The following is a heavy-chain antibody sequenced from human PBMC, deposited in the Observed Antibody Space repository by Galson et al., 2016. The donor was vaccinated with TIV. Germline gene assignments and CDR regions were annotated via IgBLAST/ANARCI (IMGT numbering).Heavy chain of an antibody. Sequence: SETLSLTCIVSGGSIITKSYYWGWIRQPPGKGLEWIGIVYDNGNAYYNPSLKSRVTISVDTSKNQFSLKLTSVTAADTAVYYYARERTPPGPDNDTWFDPWGHGILVTVSS. CDR2: VYDNGNA. CDR3: ARERTPPGPDNDTWFDP. J-gene: IGHJ5*02. CDR1: GGSIITKSYY. V-gene: IGHV4-39*07. D-gene: IGHD3-22*01.